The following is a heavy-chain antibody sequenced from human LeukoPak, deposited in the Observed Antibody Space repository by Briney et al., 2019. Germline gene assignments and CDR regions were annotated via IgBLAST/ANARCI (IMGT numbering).Heavy chain of an antibody. CDR1: GFTFSSYE. CDR2: ISSSGSTI. V-gene: IGHV3-48*03. CDR3: AREDYRDYSGSWFDP. Sequence: PGGSLRLSCAASGFTFSSYEMNWVRQAPGKGREWVSYISSSGSTIYYADSVKGRFTISRDNAKNSLYLQMNSLRAEDTAVYYCAREDYRDYSGSWFDPWGQGTLVTVSS. J-gene: IGHJ5*02. D-gene: IGHD4-17*01.